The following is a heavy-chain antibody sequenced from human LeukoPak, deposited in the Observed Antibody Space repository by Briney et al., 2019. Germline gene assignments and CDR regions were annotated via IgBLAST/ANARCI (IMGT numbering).Heavy chain of an antibody. CDR2: IYYSGST. CDR3: ATYSSRNLDY. J-gene: IGHJ4*02. D-gene: IGHD6-13*01. V-gene: IGHV4-59*12. Sequence: SETLSLTCTVSGGSISSYYWSWIRQPPGKGLEWIGYIYYSGSTNYNPSLKSRVTISVDTSKNQFSLKLSSVTAADTAVYYCATYSSRNLDYWGQGTLVTVSS. CDR1: GGSISSYY.